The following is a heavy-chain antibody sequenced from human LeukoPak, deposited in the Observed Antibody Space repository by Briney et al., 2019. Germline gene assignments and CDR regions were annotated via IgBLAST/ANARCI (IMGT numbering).Heavy chain of an antibody. Sequence: ASVTVSCTASGYTFTSYDINWVRQATGQGLEWMGWMNPNSGNTGYAQKFQGRVTMTRNTSISTAYMELSSLRSEDTAVYYCARGTYYYDSSGYPFDYWGQGTLVTVSS. CDR1: GYTFTSYD. D-gene: IGHD3-22*01. J-gene: IGHJ4*02. CDR3: ARGTYYYDSSGYPFDY. CDR2: MNPNSGNT. V-gene: IGHV1-8*01.